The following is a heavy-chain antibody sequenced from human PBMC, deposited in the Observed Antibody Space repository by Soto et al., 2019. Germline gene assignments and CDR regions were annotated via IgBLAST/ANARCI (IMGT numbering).Heavy chain of an antibody. D-gene: IGHD5-18*01. CDR1: GFTFSSYA. V-gene: IGHV3-23*01. CDR2: ISVSGGST. J-gene: IGHJ3*02. Sequence: PGGSLRLSCAASGFTFSSYAMSWVGRAPGEGLEWVSAISVSGGSTYYADSVKGRFTISRDNSKNTLYLQMNSLRAEDTAVYYCAKELGYSYGYPLAAFDIWGQGTMVTVSS. CDR3: AKELGYSYGYPLAAFDI.